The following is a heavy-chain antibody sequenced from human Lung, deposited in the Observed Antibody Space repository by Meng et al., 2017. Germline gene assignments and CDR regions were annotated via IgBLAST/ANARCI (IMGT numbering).Heavy chain of an antibody. V-gene: IGHV4-34*01. CDR1: GGSISGSY. CDR3: ARERHSTIIRGVIDF. J-gene: IGHJ4*02. Sequence: QVQSQRWGAGLLRPSENLSLTCAVYGGSISGSYWSWIRQSPAKGLEWIGKINHGGSTNYNPSLESRVTISVDTPKNQFSLRLTSITVADTAVYYCARERHSTIIRGVIDFWGQGALVTVSS. D-gene: IGHD3-10*01. CDR2: INHGGST.